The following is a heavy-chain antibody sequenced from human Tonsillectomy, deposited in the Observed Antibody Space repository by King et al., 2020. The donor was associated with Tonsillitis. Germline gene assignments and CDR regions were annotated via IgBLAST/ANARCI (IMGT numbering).Heavy chain of an antibody. V-gene: IGHV3-23*04. J-gene: IGHJ6*02. D-gene: IGHD3-3*01. CDR2: MSGAGART. CDR1: GFTFSTYA. Sequence: VQLVESGGGLVQPGGSLRLSCAASGFTFSTYAMTWVRQAPGKGLEWVSVMSGAGARTYHADSVKGRFTVSRDNSKNTLSLQMNSLRAEDTAVYYCAKCPYDFWSGGLYYAMDVWGQGTTVTVSS. CDR3: AKCPYDFWSGGLYYAMDV.